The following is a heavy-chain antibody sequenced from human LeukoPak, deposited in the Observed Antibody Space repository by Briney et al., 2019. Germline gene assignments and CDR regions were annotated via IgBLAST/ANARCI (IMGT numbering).Heavy chain of an antibody. CDR2: ISSSSSTI. V-gene: IGHV3-48*01. CDR3: AKTIAAATNWFDP. CDR1: GFTFSSYS. J-gene: IGHJ5*02. Sequence: GGSLRLSCAASGFTFSSYSMNWVRQAPGKGLEWVSYISSSSSTIYYADSVKGRFTISRDNAKNSLYLQMNSLRAEDTAVYYCAKTIAAATNWFDPWGQGTLVTVSS. D-gene: IGHD6-13*01.